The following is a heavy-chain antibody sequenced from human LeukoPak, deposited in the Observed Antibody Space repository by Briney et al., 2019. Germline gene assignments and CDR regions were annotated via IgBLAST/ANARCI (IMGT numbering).Heavy chain of an antibody. V-gene: IGHV4-39*01. D-gene: IGHD3/OR15-3a*01. CDR2: IYYSGGT. CDR1: GGSISSSSYY. Sequence: SETLSLTCTVSGGSISSSSYYWGWIRQPPGKGLEWIGSIYYSGGTYYNPSLKSRVTISVDTSKNQFSLKLSSVTAADTAVYYCARIVKGIDFSPYFDYWGQGTLVTVSS. CDR3: ARIVKGIDFSPYFDY. J-gene: IGHJ4*02.